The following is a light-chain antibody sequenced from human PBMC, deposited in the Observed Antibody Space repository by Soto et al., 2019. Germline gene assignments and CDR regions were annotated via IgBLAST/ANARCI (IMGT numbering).Light chain of an antibody. CDR3: QQYSNWPWT. J-gene: IGKJ1*01. CDR2: GAY. V-gene: IGKV3-15*01. Sequence: EIVMTQSPATVSVSPGERVTLFCRASQTVNSNLAWYQQKPGQTPRLLIYGAYTRATDMPARFSGSGSGTAFTLTISSLQSEDLAVYYCQQYSNWPWTFGQGTKVDI. CDR1: QTVNSN.